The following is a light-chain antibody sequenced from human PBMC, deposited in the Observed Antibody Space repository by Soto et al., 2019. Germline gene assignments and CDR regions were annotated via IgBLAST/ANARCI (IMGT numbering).Light chain of an antibody. J-gene: IGKJ5*01. V-gene: IGKV1-9*01. CDR2: GAS. Sequence: DIPLTQSPSFLSASVGDRVSISCRASQGMNTYVAWYQQKPGKAPKLLIYGASTLQSGVPSRFSGSESGAEFTLTISSLQPEDFATYYCQQLHSYPITFGQGTRLEIK. CDR1: QGMNTY. CDR3: QQLHSYPIT.